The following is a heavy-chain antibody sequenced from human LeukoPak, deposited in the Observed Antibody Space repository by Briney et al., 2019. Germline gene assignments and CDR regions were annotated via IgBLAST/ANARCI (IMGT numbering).Heavy chain of an antibody. CDR2: ISGSGGST. CDR3: ATLVDIVATSQPEFDY. Sequence: GGSLRLSCAASGFTFSSYAMSWVRQAPGKGLEWVSAISGSGGSTYYADSVKGRFTISRDNSKNTLYLQMNSLRAEDTAVYYCATLVDIVATSQPEFDYWGQGTLVTVSS. J-gene: IGHJ4*02. D-gene: IGHD5-12*01. CDR1: GFTFSSYA. V-gene: IGHV3-23*01.